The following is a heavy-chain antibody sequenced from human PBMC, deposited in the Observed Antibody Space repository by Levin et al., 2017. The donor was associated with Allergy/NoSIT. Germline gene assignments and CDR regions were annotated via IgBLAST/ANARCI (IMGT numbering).Heavy chain of an antibody. CDR3: AKGKDSNYDLDYFDS. CDR2: ISWNSGSI. V-gene: IGHV3-9*01. CDR1: GFTFADYA. J-gene: IGHJ4*02. D-gene: IGHD4-11*01. Sequence: PPGGSLRLSCAASGFTFADYAMHWVRQAPGKGLEWVSCISWNSGSIGYADSVKGRFTISRDNAKNSLYMQMNSLRAEDTALYYCAKGKDSNYDLDYFDSWGQGTLVTVSS.